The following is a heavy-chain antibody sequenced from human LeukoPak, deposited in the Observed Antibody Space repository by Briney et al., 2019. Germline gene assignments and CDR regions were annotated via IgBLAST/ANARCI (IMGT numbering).Heavy chain of an antibody. CDR3: ARVAGLRRPMDV. CDR1: GYTFTGYY. J-gene: IGHJ6*02. D-gene: IGHD2-15*01. V-gene: IGHV3-33*01. CDR2: IWYDGSVQ. Sequence: SCKASGYTFTGYYMHWVRQAPGKGLEWVAVIWYDGSVQYYADSVKGRFTISRDNSKNTLHLQMNSLRAEDTAVYYCARVAGLRRPMDVWGQGTTVTVAS.